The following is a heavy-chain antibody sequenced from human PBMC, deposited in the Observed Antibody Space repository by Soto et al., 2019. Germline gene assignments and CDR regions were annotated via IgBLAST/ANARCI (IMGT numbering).Heavy chain of an antibody. D-gene: IGHD3-10*01. V-gene: IGHV4-61*01. J-gene: IGHJ4*02. CDR3: ARDLSADY. Sequence: QVQLQESGPGLVKPSETLSLTCTVSGGSVSSGSYYWSWIRQPPGKGLEWIGYIYYSGSTNSNPSLKSRVTISVDTSKNQFSLKLSSVTAADTAVYYCARDLSADYWGQGTLVTVSS. CDR2: IYYSGST. CDR1: GGSVSSGSYY.